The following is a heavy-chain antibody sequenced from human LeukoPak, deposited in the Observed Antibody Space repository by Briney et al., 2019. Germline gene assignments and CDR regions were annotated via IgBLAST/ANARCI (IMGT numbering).Heavy chain of an antibody. CDR2: ISGSGGST. D-gene: IGHD3-10*01. CDR3: AKGIYRGDYLNDY. Sequence: PGGSLRLSCAASGFTFSSYAMSWVRQAPGKGLEWVSAISGSGGSTYYADYVKGRFTISRDNSKNTLYLQMNSLRAEDTAVYYCAKGIYRGDYLNDYWGQGTLVTVSS. CDR1: GFTFSSYA. V-gene: IGHV3-23*01. J-gene: IGHJ4*02.